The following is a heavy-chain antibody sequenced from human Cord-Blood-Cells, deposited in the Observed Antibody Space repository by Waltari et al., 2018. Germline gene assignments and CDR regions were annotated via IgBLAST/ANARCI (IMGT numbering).Heavy chain of an antibody. CDR3: ARHAHCSSTSCYYYMDV. Sequence: QVQLQQWGAGLLKPSETLSLTCAVYGGPFRGYYWSWFRQPPGKGLEWIGEINHSGSTNYNPSLKSRVTISVDTSKNQFSLKLSSVTAADTAVYYCARHAHCSSTSCYYYMDVWGKGTTVTVSS. CDR2: INHSGST. D-gene: IGHD2-2*01. CDR1: GGPFRGYY. V-gene: IGHV4-34*01. J-gene: IGHJ6*03.